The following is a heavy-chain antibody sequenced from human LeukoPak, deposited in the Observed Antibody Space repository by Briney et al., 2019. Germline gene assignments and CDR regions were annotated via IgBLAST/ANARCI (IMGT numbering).Heavy chain of an antibody. CDR1: GFTFSSYS. CDR3: AREGIAARRGIDY. Sequence: GGSLRLSCAASGFTFSSYSMNWVRQAPGKGLEWVSSISSSSSYIYYADSVKGRFTISRDNAKNSLYLQINSLRAEDTAVYYCAREGIAARRGIDYWGQGTLVTVSS. J-gene: IGHJ4*02. CDR2: ISSSSSYI. D-gene: IGHD6-6*01. V-gene: IGHV3-21*01.